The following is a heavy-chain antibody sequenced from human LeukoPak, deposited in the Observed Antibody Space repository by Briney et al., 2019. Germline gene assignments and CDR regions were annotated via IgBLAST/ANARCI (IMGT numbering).Heavy chain of an antibody. CDR3: ARQGGGFRYFDL. V-gene: IGHV4-59*08. CDR1: GGSISSYY. Sequence: SETLSLTCTVSGGSISSYYWSWIRQPPGKGLEWIGYIYYGGSTNYNPSLKSRVTISVDTSKNQFSLKLSSVTAADTAVYYCARQGGGFRYFDLWGRGTLVTVSS. CDR2: IYYGGST. J-gene: IGHJ2*01. D-gene: IGHD6-25*01.